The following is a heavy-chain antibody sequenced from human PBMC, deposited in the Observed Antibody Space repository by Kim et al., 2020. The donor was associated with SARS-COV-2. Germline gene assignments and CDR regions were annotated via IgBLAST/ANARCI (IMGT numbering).Heavy chain of an antibody. Sequence: ASVKVSCKASGYTFVGYYIHWVRQAPGQGLEWMGRINPSSGGTNYAQKFQGRVTMSRDTSITTAYMEVNTLRSDDAAIYYCARIGDSSSWFDYRGQGTLVTVSS. CDR3: ARIGDSSSWFDY. V-gene: IGHV1-2*06. CDR1: GYTFVGYY. D-gene: IGHD6-13*01. CDR2: INPSSGGT. J-gene: IGHJ4*02.